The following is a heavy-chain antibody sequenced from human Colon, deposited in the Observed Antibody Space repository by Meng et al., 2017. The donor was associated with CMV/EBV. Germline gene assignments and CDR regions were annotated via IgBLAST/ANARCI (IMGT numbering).Heavy chain of an antibody. CDR2: IYPQDGGT. D-gene: IGHD6-13*01. J-gene: IGHJ4*02. Sequence: VRVVASGSEVKKPGASVQVPCKTSGYTFTANHLHWVRQAPGQGLEWMGWIYPQDGGTYFAQKFQDRVTLTRDTSITTAYMELSGLTSDDTAIYYCVRESWYFDFWGEGTLVTVSS. V-gene: IGHV1-2*02. CDR3: VRESWYFDF. CDR1: GYTFTANH.